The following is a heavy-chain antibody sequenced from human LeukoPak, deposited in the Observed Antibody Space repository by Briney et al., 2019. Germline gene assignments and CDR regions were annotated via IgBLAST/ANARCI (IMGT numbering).Heavy chain of an antibody. CDR1: GLTFSSYA. Sequence: GGSLRLSCAASGLTFSSYAMSWVRQAPGKGLEWVSGISGSVSVSSTYYADSVKGRFTISRDNSKNTLYLQMDRLRADDTAVYYCAKGFTIGWYSAPDYWGRGTLVTISP. J-gene: IGHJ4*02. V-gene: IGHV3-23*01. CDR2: ISGSVSVSST. CDR3: AKGFTIGWYSAPDY. D-gene: IGHD6-19*01.